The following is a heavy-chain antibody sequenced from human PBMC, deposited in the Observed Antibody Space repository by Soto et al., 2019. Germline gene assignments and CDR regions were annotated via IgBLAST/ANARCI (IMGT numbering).Heavy chain of an antibody. CDR1: GYSFTSYW. D-gene: IGHD1-1*01. CDR2: MYPGDSDT. Sequence: ESLKISCKGSGYSFTSYWIGWVRQMPGKGLEWMGVMYPGDSDTRYSPSFQGQVTISADKSIGTAYLQWSSLKASDTAMYYCARYLPTPTADYYGMYVWRQGTTVSVSS. CDR3: ARYLPTPTADYYGMYV. V-gene: IGHV5-51*01. J-gene: IGHJ6*02.